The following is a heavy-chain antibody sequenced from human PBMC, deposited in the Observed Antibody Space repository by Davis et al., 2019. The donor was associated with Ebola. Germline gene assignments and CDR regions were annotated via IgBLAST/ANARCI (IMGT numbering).Heavy chain of an antibody. CDR3: AKSLRITMVRGADWYYGMDV. J-gene: IGHJ6*02. Sequence: SLKISCAASGFTFDDYAMHWVRQAPGKGLEWVSGISWNSGSIGYADSVKGRFTISRDNAKNSLYLQMNSLRAEDTALYYCAKSLRITMVRGADWYYGMDVWGQGTTVTVSS. V-gene: IGHV3-9*01. CDR1: GFTFDDYA. CDR2: ISWNSGSI. D-gene: IGHD3-10*01.